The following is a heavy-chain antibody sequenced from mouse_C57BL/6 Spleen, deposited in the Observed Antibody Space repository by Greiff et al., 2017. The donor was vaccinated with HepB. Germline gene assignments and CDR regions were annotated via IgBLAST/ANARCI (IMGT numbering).Heavy chain of an antibody. CDR1: GFTFSDYG. Sequence: EVQRVESGGGLVKPGGSLKLSCAASGFTFSDYGMHWVRQAPEKGLEWVAYISSGSSTIYYAATVQGRFTISRDNAKNTLFLQMTSLRSEDTAMYYCARPRRDYAMDYWGQGTSVTVSS. CDR3: ARPRRDYAMDY. J-gene: IGHJ4*01. CDR2: ISSGSSTI. V-gene: IGHV5-17*01.